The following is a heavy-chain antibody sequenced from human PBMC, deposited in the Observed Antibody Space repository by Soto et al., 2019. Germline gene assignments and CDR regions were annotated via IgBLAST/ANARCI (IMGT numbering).Heavy chain of an antibody. D-gene: IGHD6-19*01. CDR3: ARVGGQWPLWAFDI. Sequence: QVQLVQSGAEVKKPGASVKVSCKASGYNFTSYVISWVRQAPGQGLEWMGWISAYNGNTHYAQKLQGRVNMTTDTSTRTSYMELRSMRADDTAVYYCARVGGQWPLWAFDIWGHGTMVTVGS. J-gene: IGHJ3*02. CDR2: ISAYNGNT. V-gene: IGHV1-18*01. CDR1: GYNFTSYV.